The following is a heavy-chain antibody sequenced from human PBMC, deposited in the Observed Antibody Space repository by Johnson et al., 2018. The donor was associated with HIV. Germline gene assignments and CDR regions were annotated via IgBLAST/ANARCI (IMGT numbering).Heavy chain of an antibody. CDR3: AKDMADTAMAFDI. Sequence: VQLVESGGVVVQPGGSLRPSCAASGFSFDDYSMHWVRQAPGTGLEWVSLISWDGGSTYYADSVKARFTISRDNSKNSLYLQMNSLRTEDTALYYCAKDMADTAMAFDIWGQGTMVTVSS. V-gene: IGHV3-43*01. D-gene: IGHD5-18*01. CDR2: ISWDGGST. J-gene: IGHJ3*02. CDR1: GFSFDDYS.